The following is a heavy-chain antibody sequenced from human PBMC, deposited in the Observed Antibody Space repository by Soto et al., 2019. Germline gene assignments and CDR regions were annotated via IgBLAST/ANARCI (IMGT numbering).Heavy chain of an antibody. CDR2: ISGSGGST. V-gene: IGHV3-23*01. J-gene: IGHJ4*02. CDR3: AKDQYCSGGSCYSGYY. D-gene: IGHD2-15*01. CDR1: GFTFSSYA. Sequence: EVQLLESGGGLVQPGGSLRLSCAASGFTFSSYAMSWVRQARGKGLEWVSAISGSGGSTYYADSVKGRFTISRDNSKNTLYLQMNSLRAEDTAVYYCAKDQYCSGGSCYSGYYWGQGTLVTVSS.